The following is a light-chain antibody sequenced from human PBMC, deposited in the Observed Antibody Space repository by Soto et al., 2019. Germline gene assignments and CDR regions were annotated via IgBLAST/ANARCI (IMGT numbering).Light chain of an antibody. V-gene: IGKV1-5*01. Sequence: DIQMTQSPSTLSASVGDRVTITCRASQSISSWLVWYQQKPGKAPKVLIYDASSLESGVPSRFSGSGSGTEFTLTISSLQPDDFATYYCQQYNSYSPYTFGQGTKLEIK. CDR3: QQYNSYSPYT. CDR2: DAS. J-gene: IGKJ2*01. CDR1: QSISSW.